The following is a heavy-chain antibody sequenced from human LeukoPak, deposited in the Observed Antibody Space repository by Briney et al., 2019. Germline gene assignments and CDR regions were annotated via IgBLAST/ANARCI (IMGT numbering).Heavy chain of an antibody. CDR3: ARGGGYSYGYEFDY. J-gene: IGHJ4*02. CDR2: TYYRSKWYN. CDR1: GDSVSSNSAA. Sequence: SQTLSLTCAISGDSVSSNSAAWNWIRQSPSRGLEWLGRTYYRSKWYNDYAVSVKSRITINPDTSKNQFSLQLNSVTPEDTAVYYRARGGGYSYGYEFDYWGRGTLVTVSS. D-gene: IGHD5-18*01. V-gene: IGHV6-1*01.